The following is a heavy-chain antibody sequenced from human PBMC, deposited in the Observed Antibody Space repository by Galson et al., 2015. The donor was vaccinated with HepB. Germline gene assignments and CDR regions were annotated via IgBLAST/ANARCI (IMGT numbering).Heavy chain of an antibody. CDR1: GYTLTELS. CDR2: FDPEDGET. V-gene: IGHV1-24*01. CDR3: ATGGDYTYYYDSSGSGNAFDI. J-gene: IGHJ3*02. Sequence: SVKVSCKVSGYTLTELSMHWVRQAPGKGLEWMGGFDPEDGETIYAQKFQGRVTMTEDTSTDTAYMELSSLRSEDTAVYYCATGGDYTYYYDSSGSGNAFDIWGQGTMVTVSS. D-gene: IGHD3-22*01.